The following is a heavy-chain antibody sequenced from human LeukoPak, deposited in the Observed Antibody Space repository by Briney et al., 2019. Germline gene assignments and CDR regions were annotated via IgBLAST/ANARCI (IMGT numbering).Heavy chain of an antibody. D-gene: IGHD3-3*01. J-gene: IGHJ6*03. Sequence: GGSLRLSCAASGFTVSSNYMSWVRQAPGKGLEWASVIYSGGSTYYADSVEGRFTISRDNSKNTLYLQMNSLRAEDTAVYYCARDATGRYDFWSGYYYYYYYMDVWGKGTTVTVSS. V-gene: IGHV3-66*02. CDR3: ARDATGRYDFWSGYYYYYYYMDV. CDR1: GFTVSSNY. CDR2: IYSGGST.